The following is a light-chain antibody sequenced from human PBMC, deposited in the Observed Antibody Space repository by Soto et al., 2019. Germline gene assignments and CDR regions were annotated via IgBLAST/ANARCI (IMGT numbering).Light chain of an antibody. Sequence: QSVLTQPPSASGTPGQTVTISCAGSTSNIAFNSVTWYQQFPGTAPKLLIYSNTQRPSGVPDRISASKSGTSASLALSGLQSEDEADYYCAAWDDSRSGPVFGGGTKLTVL. CDR1: TSNIAFNS. V-gene: IGLV1-44*01. J-gene: IGLJ3*02. CDR3: AAWDDSRSGPV. CDR2: SNT.